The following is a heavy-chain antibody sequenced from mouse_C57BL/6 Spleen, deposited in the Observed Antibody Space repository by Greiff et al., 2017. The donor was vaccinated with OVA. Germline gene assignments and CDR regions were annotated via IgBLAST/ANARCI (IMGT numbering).Heavy chain of an antibody. Sequence: QVQLQQPGAELVRPGTSVKLSCKASGYTFTSYWMHWVKQRPGQGLEWIGVIDPSDSYTNYNQKFKGKATLTVDTSSSTAYMQLSSLTSEDSAVYYCARGWFYDYGGVDYWGQGTTLTVSS. CDR1: GYTFTSYW. D-gene: IGHD2-4*01. V-gene: IGHV1-59*01. CDR3: ARGWFYDYGGVDY. CDR2: IDPSDSYT. J-gene: IGHJ2*01.